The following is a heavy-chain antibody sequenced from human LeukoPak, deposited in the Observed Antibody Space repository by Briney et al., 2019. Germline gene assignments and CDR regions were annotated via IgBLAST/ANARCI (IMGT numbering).Heavy chain of an antibody. CDR2: IIPIFGTA. CDR1: GYTFTSYA. D-gene: IGHD3-22*01. Sequence: SVKVSCKASGYTFTSYAISWVRQAPGQGLEWMGGIIPIFGTANYAQKFQGRVTITADESTSTAYMELSSLRSEDTAVYYCATDRDDSSGYYSGLYRSTFDYWGQGTLVTVSS. CDR3: ATDRDDSSGYYSGLYRSTFDY. V-gene: IGHV1-69*13. J-gene: IGHJ4*02.